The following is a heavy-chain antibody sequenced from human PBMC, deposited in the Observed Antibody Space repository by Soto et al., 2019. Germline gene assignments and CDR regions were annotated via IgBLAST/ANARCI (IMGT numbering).Heavy chain of an antibody. Sequence: GGSLRLSCAASGFTVSSNYMSWVRQAPGKGLEWVSVIYSGGSTYYADSVKGRFTISRDNSKNTLYLQMNSLRAEDTAVYYCARPQLESPLRVRYAFDIWGQGTMVTVSS. CDR3: ARPQLESPLRVRYAFDI. V-gene: IGHV3-66*01. D-gene: IGHD3-3*01. CDR2: IYSGGST. CDR1: GFTVSSNY. J-gene: IGHJ3*02.